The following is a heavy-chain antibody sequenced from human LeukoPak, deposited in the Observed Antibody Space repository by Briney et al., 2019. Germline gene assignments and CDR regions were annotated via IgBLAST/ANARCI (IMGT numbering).Heavy chain of an antibody. CDR3: ARMMNGVMHWSTNAFDI. CDR2: ISGSGGST. D-gene: IGHD3-16*01. CDR1: GFTFSSYG. V-gene: IGHV3-23*01. Sequence: QSGGSLRLSCAASGFTFSSYGMSWVRQAPGKGLEWVSAISGSGGSTYYADSVKGRFTISRDNAKNSLYLQMDSLRAEDTAVYYCARMMNGVMHWSTNAFDIWGQGTMVTVSS. J-gene: IGHJ3*02.